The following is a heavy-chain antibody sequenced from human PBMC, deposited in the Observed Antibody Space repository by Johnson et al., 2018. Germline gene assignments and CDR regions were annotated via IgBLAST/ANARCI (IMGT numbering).Heavy chain of an antibody. CDR1: GYSFTNYW. CDR3: ASNMGRGGNYGTYYYHGMDV. CDR2: IYPGDSDT. J-gene: IGHJ6*02. D-gene: IGHD1-26*01. V-gene: IGHV5-51*01. Sequence: VQLVQSGAEVKKPGESLKISCKGFGYSFTNYWIGWVRQMPGQGLEWMGIIYPGDSDTRYGPSFPGQVTIPADKSISTAYLQCSGLKASDTAMYYCASNMGRGGNYGTYYYHGMDVWGQGTTVTVSS.